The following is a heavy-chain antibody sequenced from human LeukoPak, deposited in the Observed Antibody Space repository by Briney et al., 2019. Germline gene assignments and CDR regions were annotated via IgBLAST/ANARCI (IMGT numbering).Heavy chain of an antibody. CDR1: GYSFTNFD. Sequence: ASVKVSCKASGYSFTNFDINWVRQATGQGLEWMGWMNPNSGNKGYAQKFQGRVTMTEDTSTDTAYMELSSLRSEDTAVYYCATFDIAGDYWGQGTLVTVSS. V-gene: IGHV1-8*01. J-gene: IGHJ4*02. D-gene: IGHD6-13*01. CDR2: MNPNSGNK. CDR3: ATFDIAGDY.